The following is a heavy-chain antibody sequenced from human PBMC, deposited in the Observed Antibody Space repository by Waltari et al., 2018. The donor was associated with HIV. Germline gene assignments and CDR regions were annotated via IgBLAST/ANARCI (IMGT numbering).Heavy chain of an antibody. D-gene: IGHD4-4*01. J-gene: IGHJ4*02. CDR2: FWSDGVEI. CDR1: GFTFSHFA. Sequence: QVQLVESGGGVVQPGTSLTLSCAVSGFTFSHFASLWVRQSPGKGLEWLAVFWSDGVEISYANSVKGRFTISKDSSQKTLYLHLTSLRAEDTALYYCARGYSSSRWIPLYHWGRGTLVTVSS. V-gene: IGHV3-33*01. CDR3: ARGYSSSRWIPLYH.